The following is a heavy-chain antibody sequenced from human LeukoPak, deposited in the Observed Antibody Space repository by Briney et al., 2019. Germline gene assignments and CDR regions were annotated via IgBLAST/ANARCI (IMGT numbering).Heavy chain of an antibody. CDR2: INPNSGGT. CDR3: ARALLSGSYYEVDY. J-gene: IGHJ4*02. D-gene: IGHD1-26*01. V-gene: IGHV1-2*02. Sequence: ASVKVSCKASGYTFTGYYIHWVRQAPRQGLEWMGWINPNSGGTNYAQKFQGRVTMTRDTSISTAYVEVSRLRSDDTAVYYCARALLSGSYYEVDYWGQGTLVTVSS. CDR1: GYTFTGYY.